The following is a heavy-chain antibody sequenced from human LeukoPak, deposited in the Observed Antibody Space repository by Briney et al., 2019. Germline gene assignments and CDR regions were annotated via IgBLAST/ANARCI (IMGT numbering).Heavy chain of an antibody. D-gene: IGHD5-24*01. Sequence: PGRSLRLSCAASGFTFDDYAMHWVRQAPGKGLEWVSGISWNSGSIGYADSVKGRFTISRDNAKNSLYLQMNSLRAEDTALYYCAKDIGMATISPSAFDIWGQGTMVTVSS. CDR2: ISWNSGSI. V-gene: IGHV3-9*01. CDR3: AKDIGMATISPSAFDI. CDR1: GFTFDDYA. J-gene: IGHJ3*02.